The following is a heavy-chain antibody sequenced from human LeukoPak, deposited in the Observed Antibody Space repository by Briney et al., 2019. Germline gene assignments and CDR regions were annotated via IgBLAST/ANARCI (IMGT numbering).Heavy chain of an antibody. Sequence: ASVKVSCKASGYTFTSFGISWVRQAPGQGLEWMGWISAYNGNTNYAQKLQGRVTMTTDTSTSTAYMELGSLRSDDTAVYYCARDQVVGATAGTFDYWGQGTLVTVPS. V-gene: IGHV1-18*01. CDR2: ISAYNGNT. CDR3: ARDQVVGATAGTFDY. J-gene: IGHJ4*02. CDR1: GYTFTSFG. D-gene: IGHD1-26*01.